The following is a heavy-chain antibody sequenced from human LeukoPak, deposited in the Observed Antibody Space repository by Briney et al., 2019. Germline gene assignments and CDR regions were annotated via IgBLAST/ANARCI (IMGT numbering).Heavy chain of an antibody. CDR3: ARGGISAAGPNDY. Sequence: ASVKVSCKASGYTFTSYAMNWVRQAPGQRLEWLGWINIHNGNSKYAPGFTGRFVFSLDTSVSTTFLQISSLKAEDTAVYYCARGGISAAGPNDYWGQRTLVTVSS. D-gene: IGHD6-13*01. V-gene: IGHV7-4-1*02. J-gene: IGHJ4*02. CDR2: INIHNGNS. CDR1: GYTFTSYA.